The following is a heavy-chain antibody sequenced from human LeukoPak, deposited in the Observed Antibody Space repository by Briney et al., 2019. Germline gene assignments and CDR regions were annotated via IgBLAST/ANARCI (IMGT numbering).Heavy chain of an antibody. CDR3: ARRRYKKPIDY. V-gene: IGHV4-34*01. Sequence: SETLSLTCAVYGGSFSGYYWSWIRQPPGKGLEWIGEITHSGSTNYNPSLKSRLTISVDTSKNQFSLKLSSVTAADTAVYYCARRRYKKPIDYWGQGTLVTVSS. CDR1: GGSFSGYY. J-gene: IGHJ4*02. D-gene: IGHD5-18*01. CDR2: ITHSGST.